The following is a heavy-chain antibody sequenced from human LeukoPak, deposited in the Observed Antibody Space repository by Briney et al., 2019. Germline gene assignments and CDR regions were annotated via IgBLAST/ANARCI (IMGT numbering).Heavy chain of an antibody. CDR1: GFTFDDYG. V-gene: IGHV3-20*04. Sequence: GGSLRLSCAASGFTFDDYGMSWVRQAPGKGLEWVSGINWNGGSTGYADSVKGRFTISRDNAKNSLYLQMNSLRAEDTALYYCARTWLPGGGWGIDYWGQGTLVTVSS. J-gene: IGHJ4*02. D-gene: IGHD6-19*01. CDR3: ARTWLPGGGWGIDY. CDR2: INWNGGST.